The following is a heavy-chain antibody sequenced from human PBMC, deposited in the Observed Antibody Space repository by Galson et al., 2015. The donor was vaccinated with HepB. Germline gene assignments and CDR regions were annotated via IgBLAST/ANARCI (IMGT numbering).Heavy chain of an antibody. CDR2: IRSKAYGGTI. D-gene: IGHD5-12*01. J-gene: IGHJ4*02. CDR1: GFTFGDYA. Sequence: SLRLSCATSGFTFGDYAMSWFRQAPGKGLEWVGFIRSKAYGGTIEYAASVKGRFTISRDDSKSIAYLQMNSLKTEDTAVYYCTRDRRGGYGPFDYWGQGTLVTVSS. CDR3: TRDRRGGYGPFDY. V-gene: IGHV3-49*03.